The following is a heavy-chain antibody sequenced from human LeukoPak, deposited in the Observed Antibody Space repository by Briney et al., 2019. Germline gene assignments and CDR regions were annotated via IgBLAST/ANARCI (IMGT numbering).Heavy chain of an antibody. Sequence: ASVKVPCKASGYTFTGYYMHWVRQAPGQGLEWMGWINPNSGGTNYAQKFQGRVTMTRDTSISTAYMELSRLRSDDTAVYYCARRYYDILTGYHRTNNWFDPWGQGTLVTVSS. CDR1: GYTFTGYY. CDR3: ARRYYDILTGYHRTNNWFDP. D-gene: IGHD3-9*01. V-gene: IGHV1-2*02. CDR2: INPNSGGT. J-gene: IGHJ5*02.